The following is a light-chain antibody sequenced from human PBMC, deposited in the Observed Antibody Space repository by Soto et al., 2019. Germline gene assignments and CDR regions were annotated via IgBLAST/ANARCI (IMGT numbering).Light chain of an antibody. CDR2: EVS. J-gene: IGLJ2*01. V-gene: IGLV2-14*01. CDR1: SSDFASYNF. CDR3: SSYTTPSTLII. Sequence: QSALTQPASVSGSPGQSITISCAGTSSDFASYNFVSWYQHYPGKAPKLIIYEVSNRPSGVSNRFSGSKSGNTASLTISGLQAEDEADYYCSSYTTPSTLIIFGGGTKLTVL.